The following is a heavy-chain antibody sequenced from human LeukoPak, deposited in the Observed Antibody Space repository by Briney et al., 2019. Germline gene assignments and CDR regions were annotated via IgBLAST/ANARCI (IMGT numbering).Heavy chain of an antibody. V-gene: IGHV4-31*02. CDR2: MYYSGTA. D-gene: IGHD3-22*01. CDR3: ARAGYDLLGYTNWFDP. J-gene: IGHJ5*02. CDR1: GGSISSGSYY. Sequence: SETLSLTCSVSGGSISSGSYYWSWIRQHPGKGLEWIGYMYYSGTAHYNPSLRSRATISVDTSKNQFSLKLSSVTAADTAVYYCARAGYDLLGYTNWFDPWGQGTLVTVSS.